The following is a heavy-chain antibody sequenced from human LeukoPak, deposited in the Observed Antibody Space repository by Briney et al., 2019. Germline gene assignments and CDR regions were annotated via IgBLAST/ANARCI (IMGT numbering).Heavy chain of an antibody. J-gene: IGHJ6*03. V-gene: IGHV1-8*01. CDR2: MNPNSGNT. Sequence: GASVKVSCKASGYTFTSYDINWVRQAPGQGLEWMGWMNPNSGNTGYAQKFQGRVTMTRNTSISTAYMELSSLRSEDTAVYYCARGRRFDTMVRGVRRGATTYYYMDVWGKGTTVTVSS. CDR3: ARGRRFDTMVRGVRRGATTYYYMDV. D-gene: IGHD3-10*01. CDR1: GYTFTSYD.